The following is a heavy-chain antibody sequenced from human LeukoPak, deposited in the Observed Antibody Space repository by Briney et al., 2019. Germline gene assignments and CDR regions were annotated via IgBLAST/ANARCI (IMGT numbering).Heavy chain of an antibody. D-gene: IGHD3-22*01. CDR3: ARDSRPSYDSSAYYYPGDY. Sequence: ASVKVSCKASGYTFTSYYMHWVRQAPGQGLEWMAIINPSGGSTSYAQKFQGRVTVTRDTSTSPVYMELSSLRSEDTAVYYCARDSRPSYDSSAYYYPGDYWGQGTLVTVSS. CDR2: INPSGGST. V-gene: IGHV1-46*01. J-gene: IGHJ4*02. CDR1: GYTFTSYY.